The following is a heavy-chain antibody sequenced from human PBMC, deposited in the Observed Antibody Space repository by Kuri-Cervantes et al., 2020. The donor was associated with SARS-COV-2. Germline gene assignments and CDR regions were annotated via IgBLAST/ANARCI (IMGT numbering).Heavy chain of an antibody. V-gene: IGHV3-7*03. J-gene: IGHJ4*02. D-gene: IGHD4-17*01. CDR3: ARGHNDYGDYDLNY. Sequence: GGSLRLSCAASGFTFSSYGMHWVRQAPGKGLDWVANIKQDGSEKYYVDSVKGRFTISRDNSKNTLYLQMNSLRAEDTAIYYCARGHNDYGDYDLNYWGQGTLVTVSS. CDR2: IKQDGSEK. CDR1: GFTFSSYG.